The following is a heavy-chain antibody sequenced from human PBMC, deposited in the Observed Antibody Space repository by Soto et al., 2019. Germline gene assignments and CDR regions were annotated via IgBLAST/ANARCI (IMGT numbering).Heavy chain of an antibody. D-gene: IGHD3-22*01. CDR2: MYFGGSF. Sequence: QMQLQASGPGLVKPSETLSLTCNVSGASVSHGYWSWIRQPPGKGLEWIGFMYFGGSFNYNPSLTSRATISVETSKNQFSMKLTSVTASDTAVYYFARSYYDSTGFAVAPWGQGTLVTVSS. CDR3: ARSYYDSTGFAVAP. CDR1: GASVSHGY. V-gene: IGHV4-59*02. J-gene: IGHJ5*02.